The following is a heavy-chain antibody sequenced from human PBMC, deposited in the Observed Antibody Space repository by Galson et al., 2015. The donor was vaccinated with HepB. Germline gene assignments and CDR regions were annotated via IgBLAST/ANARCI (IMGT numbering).Heavy chain of an antibody. CDR3: ARPRGIYRSNSPEDY. V-gene: IGHV3-30*04. D-gene: IGHD4-23*01. Sequence: SLRLSCAASGFTFSSFAMHWVRQAPGKGLEWVAVISYDGTSKYYADSVKGRFTISRDNSKNTIYLQMNSLRPEDTAIYYCARPRGIYRSNSPEDYWGRGTLVTVSS. J-gene: IGHJ4*02. CDR2: ISYDGTSK. CDR1: GFTFSSFA.